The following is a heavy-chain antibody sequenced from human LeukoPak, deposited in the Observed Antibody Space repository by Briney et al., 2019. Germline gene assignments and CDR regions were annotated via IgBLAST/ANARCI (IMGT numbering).Heavy chain of an antibody. D-gene: IGHD3-9*01. V-gene: IGHV4-34*01. CDR3: ARGRAYYDILTGRISSHGMDV. J-gene: IGHJ6*02. Sequence: PSETLSLTCTVSGGSISSYYWSWIRQPPGKGLEWIGEINHSGSTNYNPSLKSRVTISVDTSKNQFSLKLSSVTAADTAVYYCARGRAYYDILTGRISSHGMDVWGQGTSVTVSS. CDR1: GGSISSYY. CDR2: INHSGST.